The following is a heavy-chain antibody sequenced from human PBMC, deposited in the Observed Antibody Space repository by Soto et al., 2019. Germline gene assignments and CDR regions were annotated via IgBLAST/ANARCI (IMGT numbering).Heavy chain of an antibody. CDR2: ISYHGSTE. Sequence: QVQLVESGGGVVQPGRSLRLSCAASGFSFSINAMHWVRQAPGKGLEWVAVISYHGSTEYYGDSVKGRFTISRDNSKNTLYLQMYSLRPEDTAIYYCARGYSYGPNWESDALDIWGQGAMVTVSS. J-gene: IGHJ3*02. V-gene: IGHV3-30-3*01. D-gene: IGHD5-18*01. CDR1: GFSFSINA. CDR3: ARGYSYGPNWESDALDI.